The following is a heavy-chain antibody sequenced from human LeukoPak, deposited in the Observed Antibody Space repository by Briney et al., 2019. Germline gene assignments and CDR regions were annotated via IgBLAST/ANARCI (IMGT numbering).Heavy chain of an antibody. CDR2: IKFDGSLA. CDR3: VTGHYDSRMYFDL. D-gene: IGHD3-22*01. V-gene: IGHV3-74*01. J-gene: IGHJ2*01. CDR1: GLTFNTYW. Sequence: GGSLRLSCGASGLTFNTYWIHWVRQAPGKGLVWVSQIKFDGSLASYADSVKGRFTISRDNTKNTLYLQMNSLGTEDTAVYYCVTGHYDSRMYFDLWGRGTTVIVSS.